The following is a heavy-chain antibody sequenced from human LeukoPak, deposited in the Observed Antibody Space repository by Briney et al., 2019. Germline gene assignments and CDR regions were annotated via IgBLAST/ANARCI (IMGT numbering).Heavy chain of an antibody. CDR3: AKWVTMVRGGDYFDY. Sequence: GGSLRLSCAASGFTFSSYAMSWVRQAPGKGLEWVSAISGSGGSTYYADSVKGRFTISRDNSKNTLYLQMNSLRAEDTAVYYCAKWVTMVRGGDYFDYWGQGTLVTVSS. CDR1: GFTFSSYA. J-gene: IGHJ4*02. V-gene: IGHV3-23*01. D-gene: IGHD3-10*01. CDR2: ISGSGGST.